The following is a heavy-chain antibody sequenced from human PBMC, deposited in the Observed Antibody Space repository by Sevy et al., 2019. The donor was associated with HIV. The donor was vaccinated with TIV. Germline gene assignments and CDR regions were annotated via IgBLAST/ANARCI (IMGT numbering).Heavy chain of an antibody. V-gene: IGHV3-53*01. CDR2: IYSGDSI. D-gene: IGHD6-13*01. J-gene: IGHJ4*02. CDR1: GFTVSSNY. Sequence: GGSLRLSCAASGFTVSSNYMSWVRQAPGKGLEWVSVIYSGDSISYADSVKGRFTISRDNSKNTLYLQMNSLRAEDTAVCYRAVVAEGYWGQGTLVTVSS. CDR3: AVVAEGY.